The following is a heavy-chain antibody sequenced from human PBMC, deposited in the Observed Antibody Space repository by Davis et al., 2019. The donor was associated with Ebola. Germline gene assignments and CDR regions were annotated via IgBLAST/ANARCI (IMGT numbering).Heavy chain of an antibody. J-gene: IGHJ4*02. CDR3: ARDSNSLGYELDY. V-gene: IGHV4-61*01. CDR2: IYHTGST. CDR1: GGSVSSGTNY. D-gene: IGHD5-12*01. Sequence: MPSETLSLTCTVSGGSVSSGTNYWSWIRQPPGKGLEWIGYIYHTGSTTYSPSLKSRVTISVDTSKNQFSLKLSSVTAADTAVYYCARDSNSLGYELDYWGQGTLVTVSS.